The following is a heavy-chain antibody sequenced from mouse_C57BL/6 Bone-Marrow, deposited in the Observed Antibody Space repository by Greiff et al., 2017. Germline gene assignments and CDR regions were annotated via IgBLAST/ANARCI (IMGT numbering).Heavy chain of an antibody. J-gene: IGHJ3*01. D-gene: IGHD1-1*01. Sequence: EVKLVESGGGLVKPGGSLKLSCAASGFTFSDYGMHWVRQAPEKGLEWVAYISSGSSTIDYAGTVKGRFTISRDNAKNTMFLQMTSLRSEDTAMYYCATPTVVGPFAYWGQGTLVTVSA. CDR3: ATPTVVGPFAY. CDR1: GFTFSDYG. CDR2: ISSGSSTI. V-gene: IGHV5-17*01.